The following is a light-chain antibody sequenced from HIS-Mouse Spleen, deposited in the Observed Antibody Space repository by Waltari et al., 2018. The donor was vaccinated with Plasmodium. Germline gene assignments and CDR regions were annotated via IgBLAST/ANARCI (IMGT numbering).Light chain of an antibody. CDR2: GAS. J-gene: IGKJ3*01. CDR1: QSVSSN. CDR3: QQYNNWSFT. Sequence: MPQSPATLSVSPGERATLSCRASQSVSSNLAWYQQKPGQAPRLLIYGASTRATGIPARFSGSGSGTEFTLTISSLQSEDFAVYYCQQYNNWSFTFGPGTKVDIK. V-gene: IGKV3-15*01.